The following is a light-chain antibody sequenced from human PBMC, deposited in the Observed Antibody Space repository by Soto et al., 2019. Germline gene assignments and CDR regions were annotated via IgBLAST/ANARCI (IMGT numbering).Light chain of an antibody. CDR2: DAS. Sequence: EIVMTQFPATLSVSPGGRVTLSCRATQSLGSSLAWYQQKPGQAPRLLIYDASNRATGIPTRFSGSGSGTDFTLTISRLEPEDFAVYYCQQYGSSPPTFGQGTKVDI. V-gene: IGKV3-20*01. CDR1: QSLGSS. J-gene: IGKJ1*01. CDR3: QQYGSSPPT.